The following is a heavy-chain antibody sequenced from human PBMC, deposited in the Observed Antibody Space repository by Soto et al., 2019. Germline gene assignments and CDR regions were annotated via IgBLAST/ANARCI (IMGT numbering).Heavy chain of an antibody. D-gene: IGHD2-15*01. CDR3: TSDRGGGFYYYGMDV. CDR1: GFTFGDYA. CDR2: IRSKAYGGTT. V-gene: IGHV3-49*03. J-gene: IGHJ6*02. Sequence: PGGCLRLSCTACGFTFGDYAMSGFRQAPGKGLEWVGFIRSKAYGGTTEYAASVKGRFTISRDDSKSIAYLQLNSLKTEHTAVYYCTSDRGGGFYYYGMDVWGQGATGTVSS.